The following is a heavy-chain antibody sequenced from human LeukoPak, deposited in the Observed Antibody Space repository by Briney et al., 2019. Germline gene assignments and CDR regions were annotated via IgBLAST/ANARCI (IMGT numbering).Heavy chain of an antibody. V-gene: IGHV4-34*01. D-gene: IGHD6-19*01. CDR2: INHSGST. Sequence: KPSENLSLTCAVYGGSFSGYYWSWIRQPPGKGLEWIGEINHSGSTNYNPSLKSRVTISVDTSKNQFSLKLSSVTAADTAVYYCARAEQWLVYGFDYWGQGTLVTVSS. J-gene: IGHJ4*02. CDR1: GGSFSGYY. CDR3: ARAEQWLVYGFDY.